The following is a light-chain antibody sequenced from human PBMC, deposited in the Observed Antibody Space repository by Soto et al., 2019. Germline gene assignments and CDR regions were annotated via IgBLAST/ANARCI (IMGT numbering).Light chain of an antibody. J-gene: IGLJ3*02. CDR3: AAWDDSLSVLSWV. V-gene: IGLV1-47*01. CDR2: RNN. Sequence: QLVLTQPPSASGTPGQRVTISCSGSSSNIGSNYVYWYQQLPGTAPKLLIYRNNQRPSGVPDRFSGSKSGTSASLAISGLRSEDEADYYCAAWDDSLSVLSWVFGGGTKLTVL. CDR1: SSNIGSNY.